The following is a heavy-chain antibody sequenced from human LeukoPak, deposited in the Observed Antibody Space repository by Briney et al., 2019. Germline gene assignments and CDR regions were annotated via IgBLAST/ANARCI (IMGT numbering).Heavy chain of an antibody. CDR3: ALSYYYGSGTIAPAGYYFDY. V-gene: IGHV3-30*04. D-gene: IGHD3-10*01. J-gene: IGHJ4*02. CDR2: ISYDGSNK. Sequence: GSLRLSCAASGFTFSSYAMHWVRQAPGKGLEWGAVISYDGSNKYYADSVKGRFTISRDNSKNTLYLQMNSLRAEDTAVYYCALSYYYGSGTIAPAGYYFDYWGQGTLVTVSS. CDR1: GFTFSSYA.